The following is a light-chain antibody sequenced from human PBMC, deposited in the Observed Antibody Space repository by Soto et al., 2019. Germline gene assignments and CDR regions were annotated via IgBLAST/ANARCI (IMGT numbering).Light chain of an antibody. CDR1: QSISTW. V-gene: IGKV1-5*03. CDR2: RAS. J-gene: IGKJ2*01. CDR3: QHYDAYPYT. Sequence: DIQMTQSPSTLSASVGDRVTITCRSSQSISTWLAWYQQKPQTAPKLLIYRASSLGTGVPSRFSGSGSGTEFTLTISSLQPDDFATYYCQHYDAYPYTFGQGTKLEI.